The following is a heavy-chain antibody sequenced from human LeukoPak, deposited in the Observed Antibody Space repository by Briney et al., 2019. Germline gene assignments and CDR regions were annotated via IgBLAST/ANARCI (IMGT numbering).Heavy chain of an antibody. J-gene: IGHJ5*02. V-gene: IGHV5-51*01. CDR2: IYPGDSDT. Sequence: GESLKISCKGSGYSFTSYWIGWVRQMPGKGLEWMGIIYPGDSDTRYSPSFQGQVTISADKSISTAYLQWSSLKASDTAMYYCARLHYDFWSGYPGGGWFDPWGQGTLVTVSS. CDR3: ARLHYDFWSGYPGGGWFDP. D-gene: IGHD3-3*01. CDR1: GYSFTSYW.